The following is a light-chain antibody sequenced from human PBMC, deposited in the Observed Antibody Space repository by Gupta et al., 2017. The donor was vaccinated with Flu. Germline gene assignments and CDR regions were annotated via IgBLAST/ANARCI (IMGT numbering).Light chain of an antibody. Sequence: ELVLTQSPATLSLSPGERATLSCSASQSVGTYLAWYQQKPGQTPRLLIYDASNRATGIPARFSGSGSGTDFTLTISSLEPEDFAVYYCQKRNNWPPYTFGQGTRLEI. CDR3: QKRNNWPPYT. J-gene: IGKJ2*01. V-gene: IGKV3-11*01. CDR1: QSVGTY. CDR2: DAS.